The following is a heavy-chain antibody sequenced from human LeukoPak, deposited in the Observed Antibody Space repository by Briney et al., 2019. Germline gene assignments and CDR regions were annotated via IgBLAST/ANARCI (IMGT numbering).Heavy chain of an antibody. D-gene: IGHD6-19*01. Sequence: PGGSLRLSCAASGFTFSSYWMSWVRQAPGKGLEGVAAISGSGGSTYYADSVKVRFTISRDNSKNTLCLQINSLRAEDTAVYYCAKYSGFDYFDYWGQGTLVTVSS. J-gene: IGHJ4*02. CDR2: ISGSGGST. CDR3: AKYSGFDYFDY. V-gene: IGHV3-23*01. CDR1: GFTFSSYW.